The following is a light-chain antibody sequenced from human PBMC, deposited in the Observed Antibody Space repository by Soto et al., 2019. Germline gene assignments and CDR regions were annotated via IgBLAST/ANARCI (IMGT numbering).Light chain of an antibody. CDR1: QSVSSN. CDR3: QQYNNWLIT. CDR2: GAS. V-gene: IGKV3-15*01. J-gene: IGKJ5*01. Sequence: EICRTQSPATLSVSPGERATLSCRASQSVSSNLAWYQQKPGQAPRLLIYGASTRATGIPARFSGSGSGTEFTLTISSLQSEDFAVYYCQQYNNWLITFGQGTRMEIK.